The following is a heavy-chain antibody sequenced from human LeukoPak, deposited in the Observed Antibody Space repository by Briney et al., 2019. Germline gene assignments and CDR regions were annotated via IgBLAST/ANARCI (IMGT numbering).Heavy chain of an antibody. V-gene: IGHV4-4*02. J-gene: IGHJ6*02. D-gene: IGHD2-15*01. Sequence: SETLSLTCAVSGVSISSSNWWSWVRRPPGQGLEWIGEIYHSGSTNYNPSLKSRVTISVDKSKNQFSLKLSSVTAADTAVYYCASLGYCSGGSCYSILGSHGMDVWGQGTTVTVSS. CDR1: GVSISSSNW. CDR3: ASLGYCSGGSCYSILGSHGMDV. CDR2: IYHSGST.